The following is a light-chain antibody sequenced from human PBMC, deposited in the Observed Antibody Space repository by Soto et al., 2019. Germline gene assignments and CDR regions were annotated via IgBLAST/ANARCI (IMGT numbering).Light chain of an antibody. V-gene: IGLV2-11*01. CDR3: CSYAGSRTYL. CDR1: SSDVVSYDY. J-gene: IGLJ1*01. Sequence: QSVLIQPPSVSGSPGQSVTISCTGTSSDVVSYDYVSWSQQFPGTVPKPMIYTVNSRPSGVPDRFSGSKSGSTASMTISGLQAEDEADYYCCSYAGSRTYLFGTGTKVTVL. CDR2: TVN.